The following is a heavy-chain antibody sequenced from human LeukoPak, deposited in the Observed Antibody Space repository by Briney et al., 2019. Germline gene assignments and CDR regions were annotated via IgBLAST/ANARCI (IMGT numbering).Heavy chain of an antibody. J-gene: IGHJ4*02. CDR3: ARDPYSYGHDY. V-gene: IGHV4-38-2*02. Sequence: PSETLSLTCAVSGYSISSGYYWGWIRQPPGKGLEWIGSIYHSGSTYYNPSLKSRVTISVDTSKNQFSPKLSSVTAADTAVYYCARDPYSYGHDYWGQGTLVTVSS. D-gene: IGHD5-18*01. CDR2: IYHSGST. CDR1: GYSISSGYY.